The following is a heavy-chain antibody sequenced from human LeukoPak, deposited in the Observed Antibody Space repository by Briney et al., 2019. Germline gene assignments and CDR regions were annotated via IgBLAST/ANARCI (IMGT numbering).Heavy chain of an antibody. J-gene: IGHJ5*02. V-gene: IGHV1-46*03. Sequence: ASVKVSCKASGYTFTSYYMHWVRQAPEQGLEWMGIINPSGGSTSYAQKFQGRVTMTRDTSTSTVYMELSSLRSEDTAVYYCARPTVTNGWFDPWGQGTLVTVSS. CDR3: ARPTVTNGWFDP. D-gene: IGHD4-11*01. CDR1: GYTFTSYY. CDR2: INPSGGST.